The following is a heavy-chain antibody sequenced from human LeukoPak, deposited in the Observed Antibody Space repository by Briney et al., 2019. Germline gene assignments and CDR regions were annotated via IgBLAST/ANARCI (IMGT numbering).Heavy chain of an antibody. CDR3: AREEISGHGDY. Sequence: ASVKVSCKASGYTFTSYYMHWVRQAPGQGLEWMGIINPSGGSTSYAQKFQGRVTMTRDTSTSIVYMELSSLRSEDTAVYYCAREEISGHGDYWGQGTLVTVSS. CDR2: INPSGGST. J-gene: IGHJ4*02. D-gene: IGHD3-3*01. V-gene: IGHV1-46*01. CDR1: GYTFTSYY.